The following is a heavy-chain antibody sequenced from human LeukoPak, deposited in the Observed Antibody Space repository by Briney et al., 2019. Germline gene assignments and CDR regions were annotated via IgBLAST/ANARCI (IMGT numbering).Heavy chain of an antibody. D-gene: IGHD6-19*01. Sequence: PSETLSLTCAVSGYSISSSNWWGWIRQPPGKGLEWIGYIYYSGSTYYNPSLKSRVTMSVDTSKNQFSLKLSSVTAVDTAVYYCARYSSGWYGGGYYYYGMDVWGQGTTVTVSS. CDR3: ARYSSGWYGGGYYYYGMDV. J-gene: IGHJ6*02. CDR1: GYSISSSNW. CDR2: IYYSGST. V-gene: IGHV4-28*01.